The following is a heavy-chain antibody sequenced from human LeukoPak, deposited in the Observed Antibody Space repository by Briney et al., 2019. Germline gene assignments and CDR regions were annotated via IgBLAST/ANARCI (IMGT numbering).Heavy chain of an antibody. CDR3: ARVNPAMAHDAFDI. J-gene: IGHJ3*02. D-gene: IGHD5-18*01. CDR2: SYYTGST. V-gene: IGHV4-39*07. Sequence: SETLSLTCTLSGGSITNTKYYWGWIRQPPGKGLEWIGSSYYTGSTYYNPSLKSRVTISVDTSKNQFSLKLSSVTAADTAVYYCARVNPAMAHDAFDIWGQGTMVTVSS. CDR1: GGSITNTKYY.